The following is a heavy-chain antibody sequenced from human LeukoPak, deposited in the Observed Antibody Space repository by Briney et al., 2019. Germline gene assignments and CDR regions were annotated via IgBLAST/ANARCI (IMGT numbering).Heavy chain of an antibody. J-gene: IGHJ5*02. CDR2: INGSGGRT. D-gene: IGHD3-16*02. Sequence: PGGSLRLSCAASGFTFSSYAMTWVRQAPGKGLEWVSGINGSGGRTYYGDSVKGRFTISRDNSKNTLYLQMNSLRAEDTAVYYCAKNRVTFGGVISEVWFDPWGQGTLVTVSS. CDR3: AKNRVTFGGVISEVWFDP. CDR1: GFTFSSYA. V-gene: IGHV3-23*01.